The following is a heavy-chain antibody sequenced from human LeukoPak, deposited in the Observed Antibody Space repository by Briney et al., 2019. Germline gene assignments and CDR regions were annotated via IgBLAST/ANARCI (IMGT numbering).Heavy chain of an antibody. CDR2: IKQDGSVE. J-gene: IGHJ4*02. D-gene: IGHD3-3*01. Sequence: GGSLRLSCAASGYTFSSYWMSWVHQAPGKGLEWVANIKQDGSVEYYVDSVKGRFTISRDNAKNSLYLQINSLRGEDTAVYYCARAPRPYLWSGYCEYWGQGTRVTVSS. CDR1: GYTFSSYW. CDR3: ARAPRPYLWSGYCEY. V-gene: IGHV3-7*01.